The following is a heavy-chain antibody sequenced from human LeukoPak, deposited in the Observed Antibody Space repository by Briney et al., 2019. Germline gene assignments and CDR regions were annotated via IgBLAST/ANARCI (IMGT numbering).Heavy chain of an antibody. D-gene: IGHD6-19*01. J-gene: IGHJ4*02. CDR3: AKGAIAVAGSPFDY. Sequence: GGSLRLSCAASGFTFNDYAMHWVRQAPGKGLEWVSAISGSGGSTYYADSVKGRFTISRDNSKNTLYLQMNSLRAEDTAVYYCAKGAIAVAGSPFDYWGQGTLVTVSS. CDR1: GFTFNDYA. V-gene: IGHV3-23*01. CDR2: ISGSGGST.